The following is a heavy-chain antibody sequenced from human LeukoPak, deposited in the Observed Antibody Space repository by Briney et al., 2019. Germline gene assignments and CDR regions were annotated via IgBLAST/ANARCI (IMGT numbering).Heavy chain of an antibody. CDR1: GGTFSSYA. CDR3: ARGGWGGAVAGFNFDY. Sequence: ASVKVSCKASGGTFSSYAISWVRQAPGQGLEWMGGIIPIFGTANYAQKFQGRVTITADKSTSTAYMELSSLRSEDTAEYYCARGGWGGAVAGFNFDYWGQGTLVTVSS. D-gene: IGHD6-19*01. CDR2: IIPIFGTA. J-gene: IGHJ4*02. V-gene: IGHV1-69*06.